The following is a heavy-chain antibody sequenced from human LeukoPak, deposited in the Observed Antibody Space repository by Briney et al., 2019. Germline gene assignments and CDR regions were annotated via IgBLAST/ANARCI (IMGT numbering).Heavy chain of an antibody. CDR1: GFTFSSYA. J-gene: IGHJ4*02. V-gene: IGHV3-23*01. Sequence: GGSLRLSCAASGFTFSSYAMSWVGQAPGKGLEWVSAISGSGGSTYYADSVKGRFTISRDNSKNTLYLQMNSLRAEDTAVYYCAKDSSGWYGPFDYWAQGTLVTLSS. CDR2: ISGSGGST. D-gene: IGHD6-19*01. CDR3: AKDSSGWYGPFDY.